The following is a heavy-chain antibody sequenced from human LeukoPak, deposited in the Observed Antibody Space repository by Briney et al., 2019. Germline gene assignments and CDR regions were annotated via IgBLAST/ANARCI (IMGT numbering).Heavy chain of an antibody. Sequence: GGSLRLSCAASGFNFSISYMMWVRQAPGKGLEWVSYISSSSSTIYYADSVKGRFTISRDNAKNSLYLQMNSLRAEDTAVYYCARDQYDFWSGYYDAFDIWGQGTMVTVSS. D-gene: IGHD3-3*01. V-gene: IGHV3-48*01. J-gene: IGHJ3*02. CDR2: ISSSSSTI. CDR1: GFNFSISY. CDR3: ARDQYDFWSGYYDAFDI.